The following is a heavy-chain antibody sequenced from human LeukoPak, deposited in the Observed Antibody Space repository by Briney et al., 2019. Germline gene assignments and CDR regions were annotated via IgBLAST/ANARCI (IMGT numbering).Heavy chain of an antibody. Sequence: ASVKVSCKASGYTFTNYYMHWVRQAPGQGLEWMGIINPSGGSTSYAQKFQGRVTMTRDMSTSTVYMELSSLRAEDTAVYYCAKRSAYYDSRGYYFPFEYWGQGTLVTVSS. J-gene: IGHJ4*02. V-gene: IGHV1-46*01. D-gene: IGHD3-22*01. CDR1: GYTFTNYY. CDR3: AKRSAYYDSRGYYFPFEY. CDR2: INPSGGST.